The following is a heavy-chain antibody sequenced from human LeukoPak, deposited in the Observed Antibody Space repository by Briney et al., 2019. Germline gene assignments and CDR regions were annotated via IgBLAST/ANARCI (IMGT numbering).Heavy chain of an antibody. J-gene: IGHJ4*02. CDR1: GGSISSSSYY. CDR3: ARTVEMATIVFFDY. Sequence: PSETLSLTCTVSGGSISSSSYYWSWIRQPAGKGLEWIGRIYTSGSTNYNPSLKSRVTISVDTSKNQFSLKLSSVTAADTAVYYCARTVEMATIVFFDYWGQGTLVTVPS. D-gene: IGHD5-24*01. V-gene: IGHV4-61*02. CDR2: IYTSGST.